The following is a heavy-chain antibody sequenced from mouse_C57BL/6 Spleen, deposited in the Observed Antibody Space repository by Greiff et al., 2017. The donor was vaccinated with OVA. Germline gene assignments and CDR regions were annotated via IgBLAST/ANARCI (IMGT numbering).Heavy chain of an antibody. CDR3: AREGGFITFAY. CDR2: IHPNSGST. J-gene: IGHJ3*01. V-gene: IGHV1-64*01. CDR1: GYTFTSYW. Sequence: VQLQQSGAELVKPGASVKLSCKASGYTFTSYWMHWVKQRPGQGLEWIGMIHPNSGSTNYNEKFKSKATLTVDKSSSTAYMQLSSLTSEDSAVYYCAREGGFITFAYWGQGTLVTVSA. D-gene: IGHD1-1*01.